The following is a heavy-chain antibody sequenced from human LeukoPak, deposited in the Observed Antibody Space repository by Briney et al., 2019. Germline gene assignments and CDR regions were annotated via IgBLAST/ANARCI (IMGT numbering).Heavy chain of an antibody. CDR3: ARHCCSGPAKRVFDI. J-gene: IGHJ3*02. Sequence: SESLSLTCTVSGGSIISSDYHWGWVRQPPGKGLEWIGTISYSGNTDYNPSLRSRVTISVDTSNNQFSLRLGSVTAADTAVYHCARHCCSGPAKRVFDIWGQGTMVTVSS. CDR1: GGSIISSDYH. D-gene: IGHD2-15*01. V-gene: IGHV4-39*01. CDR2: ISYSGNT.